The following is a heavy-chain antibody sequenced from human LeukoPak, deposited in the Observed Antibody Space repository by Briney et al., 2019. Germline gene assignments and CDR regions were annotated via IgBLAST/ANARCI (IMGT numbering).Heavy chain of an antibody. J-gene: IGHJ4*02. CDR3: AKEQGYSYVYDY. CDR2: ISGSGGST. Sequence: PGGPLRLSCAASGFTFSSYAMSWVRQAPGKGLEWVSAISGSGGSTYYADSVKGRFTISRDNSKNTLYLKMNSLRAEDTAVYYCAKEQGYSYVYDYWGQGTLVTVSS. D-gene: IGHD5-18*01. CDR1: GFTFSSYA. V-gene: IGHV3-23*01.